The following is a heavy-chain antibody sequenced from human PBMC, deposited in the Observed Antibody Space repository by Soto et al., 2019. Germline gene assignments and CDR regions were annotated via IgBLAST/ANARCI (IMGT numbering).Heavy chain of an antibody. D-gene: IGHD1-26*01. J-gene: IGHJ4*02. V-gene: IGHV3-23*01. CDR1: GFTFSSYG. CDR3: AKASAPGGTYFPLWF. Sequence: HPGGSLRLSCAASGFTFSSYGMSRVRQAPGKGLEWVSPISGSGGSTYSADSMKGRFTISRDNPKNTMYRKMNSLRAEDTAVYYCAKASAPGGTYFPLWFWGQGTLVTVSS. CDR2: ISGSGGST.